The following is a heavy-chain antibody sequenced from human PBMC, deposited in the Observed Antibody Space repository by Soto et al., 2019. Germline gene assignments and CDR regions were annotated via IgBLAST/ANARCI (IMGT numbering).Heavy chain of an antibody. Sequence: QVQLVESGGGVVQPGRSLRLSCAASGFTFSNYGMHWVRQAPGKGLEWVGVILYDGSNKYYADSVKGRFTISRDNSNNSLYLQMNSLRAEDTAVYYCAKDPLLYSSTVSWFDSWGQGSLVTVSS. CDR1: GFTFSNYG. V-gene: IGHV3-30*18. CDR2: ILYDGSNK. D-gene: IGHD4-17*01. CDR3: AKDPLLYSSTVSWFDS. J-gene: IGHJ5*01.